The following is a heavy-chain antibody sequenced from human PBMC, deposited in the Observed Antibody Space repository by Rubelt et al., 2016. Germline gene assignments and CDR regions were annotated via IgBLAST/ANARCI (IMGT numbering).Heavy chain of an antibody. Sequence: VQLVESGGGLVQPGGSLRLSCAASGFTFSTSSMTWVRQTPGKGLEWVAVIWNDGSNKYYADSVKGRFTISRDNSKYTLYRQRNSLGSEGTAVYYGAKARWDLQGAFDAWGQGTLVTVSS. CDR1: GFTFSTSS. CDR2: IWNDGSNK. V-gene: IGHV3-33*06. D-gene: IGHD1-26*01. CDR3: AKARWDLQGAFDA. J-gene: IGHJ4*02.